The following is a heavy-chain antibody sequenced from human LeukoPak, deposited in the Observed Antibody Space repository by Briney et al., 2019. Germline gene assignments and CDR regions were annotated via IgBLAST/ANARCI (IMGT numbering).Heavy chain of an antibody. V-gene: IGHV3-30-3*01. Sequence: GGSLRLSCAASGFTFSSCAMHWVRQAPGKGLEWVAVISYDGSNKYYADSVKGRFTISRDNSKNTLYLQMNSLRAEDTAVYYCARDPIGSGSYYVFFDYWGQGTLVTVSS. J-gene: IGHJ4*02. CDR1: GFTFSSCA. CDR2: ISYDGSNK. CDR3: ARDPIGSGSYYVFFDY. D-gene: IGHD3-10*01.